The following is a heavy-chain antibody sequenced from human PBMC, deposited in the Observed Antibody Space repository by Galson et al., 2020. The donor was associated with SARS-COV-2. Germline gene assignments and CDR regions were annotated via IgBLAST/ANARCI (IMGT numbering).Heavy chain of an antibody. D-gene: IGHD6-19*01. J-gene: IGHJ4*02. CDR2: ISYDGTTK. CDR3: ARETDDHTSGWYGY. CDR1: GFALSNSA. V-gene: IGHV3-30*04. Sequence: GGSLRLSCSASGFALSNSAIHWVRQAPGKGLEWVAIISYDGTTKYNSYSVKGRFTISRDISKNTLYLQMNSLRPEDTAVYYCARETDDHTSGWYGYWGQGARVSVSS.